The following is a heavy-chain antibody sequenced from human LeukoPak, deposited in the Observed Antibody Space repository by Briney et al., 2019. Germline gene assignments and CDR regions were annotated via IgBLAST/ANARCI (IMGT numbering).Heavy chain of an antibody. CDR1: GFTVSSEY. Sequence: PGGSLRLSCAAAGFTVSSEYMSWVRQAPGKWLEWVSAVYRNGSTFYADSGKGRFTISRDNSKNTLYLQVNSMRAEATAIYYCSKDPCNGGSCYDYESAPWGQGTLVTVSS. CDR3: SKDPCNGGSCYDYESAP. D-gene: IGHD2-15*01. J-gene: IGHJ5*02. CDR2: VYRNGST. V-gene: IGHV3-53*01.